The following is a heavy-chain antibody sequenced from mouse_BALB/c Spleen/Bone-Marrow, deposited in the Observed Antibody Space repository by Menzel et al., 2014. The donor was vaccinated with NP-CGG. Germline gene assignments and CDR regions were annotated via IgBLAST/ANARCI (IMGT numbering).Heavy chain of an antibody. V-gene: IGHV1S53*01. CDR1: GYTFTDHA. J-gene: IGHJ3*01. Sequence: VQLQQSDAELVKPGASVKISCKASGYTFTDHAVHWVKQKPEQGLEWIGYISPGDGVIKYNEKFKGKAILIADKSSSTAYMQLNSLTSEDSAVYFCKRSLGRFAYWGQGTLVTVSA. D-gene: IGHD4-1*01. CDR3: KRSLGRFAY. CDR2: ISPGDGVI.